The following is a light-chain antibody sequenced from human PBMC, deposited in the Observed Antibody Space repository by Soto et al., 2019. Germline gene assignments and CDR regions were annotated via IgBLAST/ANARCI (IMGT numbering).Light chain of an antibody. V-gene: IGKV2-30*01. CDR1: QSLVYSDGNTY. CDR3: MQGTHWPPIT. J-gene: IGKJ5*01. Sequence: DVVVTQSPLSLPVTLGQAASISCRSGQSLVYSDGNTYLSWFHQRTGQSPRRLIYKVSNRDSGVPDRFSGSGSGTDFTLKISRVEAGDVGVYYCMQGTHWPPITFGQGTRLEIK. CDR2: KVS.